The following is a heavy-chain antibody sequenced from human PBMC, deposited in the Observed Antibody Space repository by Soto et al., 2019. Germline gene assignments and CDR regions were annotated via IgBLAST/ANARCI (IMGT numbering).Heavy chain of an antibody. CDR1: GGSISSSSYY. CDR3: ARLLYGSGSYNSYGMDV. CDR2: IYHSGST. V-gene: IGHV4-39*01. Sequence: SETLSLTCTVSGGSISSSSYYWGWIRQPPGKGLEWIGSIYHSGSTYYNPSLKSRVTISVDTSKNQFSLKLSSVTAADTAVYYCARLLYGSGSYNSYGMDVWGQGTTVTVSS. D-gene: IGHD3-10*01. J-gene: IGHJ6*02.